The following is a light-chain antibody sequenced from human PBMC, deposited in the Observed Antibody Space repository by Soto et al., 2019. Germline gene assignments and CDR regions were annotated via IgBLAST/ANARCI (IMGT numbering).Light chain of an antibody. Sequence: DIHMTQSPSTLSASVGDRVTITCRASQSISSWLAWYQQKPGKAPKLLIYDASSLESGVPSRFSGSGSGTEFTLTISSLQPDDFAADYRQQNNSYSRPFGQGTKVAIK. CDR3: QQNNSYSRP. CDR2: DAS. V-gene: IGKV1-5*01. J-gene: IGKJ1*01. CDR1: QSISSW.